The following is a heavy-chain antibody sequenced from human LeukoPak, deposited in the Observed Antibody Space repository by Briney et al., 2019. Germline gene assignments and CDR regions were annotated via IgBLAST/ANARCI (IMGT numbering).Heavy chain of an antibody. CDR1: GGSISSYY. J-gene: IGHJ6*03. D-gene: IGHD2-2*01. V-gene: IGHV4-59*01. Sequence: SETLSLTCTVSGGSISSYYWSWIRQPPGKGLEWIGYIYYSGSTNYNPSLKSRVTIAVDTSKNQFSLKLSSVTAADTAVYYCAGAGRGLGYCSSTSCPYYYYLDVWGKGTTVTVSS. CDR2: IYYSGST. CDR3: AGAGRGLGYCSSTSCPYYYYLDV.